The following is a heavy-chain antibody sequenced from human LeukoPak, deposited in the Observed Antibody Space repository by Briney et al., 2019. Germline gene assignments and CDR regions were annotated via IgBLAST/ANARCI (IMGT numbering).Heavy chain of an antibody. CDR2: MNPNSGNT. V-gene: IGHV1-8*01. CDR1: GYTFTSYD. J-gene: IGHJ6*03. Sequence: GASVKVSCKASGYTFTSYDINWVRQATGQGLEWMGWMNPNSGNTGYAQKFQGRVTMTRNTSISTAYMELSSLRSEDTAVYYCAIARTTTSLITIFGVVTYYYYYMDVWGKGTTATVSS. CDR3: AIARTTTSLITIFGVVTYYYYYMDV. D-gene: IGHD3-3*01.